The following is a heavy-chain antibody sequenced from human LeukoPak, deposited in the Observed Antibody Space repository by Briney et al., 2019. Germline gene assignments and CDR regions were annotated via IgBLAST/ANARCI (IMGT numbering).Heavy chain of an antibody. CDR3: ARASSGSYLFDY. CDR2: ISSGGSYI. Sequence: TGGSLRLSCAASGFTFSSYSVNWVRQAPGKGLEWVSSISSGGSYIYYADSVKGRFTISRDNAKNSLYLQMNSLRAEDTAVYYCARASSGSYLFDYWGQGTLVTVPS. J-gene: IGHJ4*02. V-gene: IGHV3-21*06. D-gene: IGHD1-26*01. CDR1: GFTFSSYS.